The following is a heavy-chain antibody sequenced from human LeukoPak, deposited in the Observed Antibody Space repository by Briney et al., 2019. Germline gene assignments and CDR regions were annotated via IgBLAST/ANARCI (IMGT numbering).Heavy chain of an antibody. Sequence: PGGSLRLSCAASGFAFSTYSMNWVRQAPGKGLEWVSSIISRTSDIHYAGSVRGRFTISRDNAENSLYLQMNSLRAEDTAVYYCARDFRGNGDFHAFDYWGQGTLVTVSS. J-gene: IGHJ4*02. CDR3: ARDFRGNGDFHAFDY. D-gene: IGHD4-17*01. CDR2: IISRTSDI. V-gene: IGHV3-21*01. CDR1: GFAFSTYS.